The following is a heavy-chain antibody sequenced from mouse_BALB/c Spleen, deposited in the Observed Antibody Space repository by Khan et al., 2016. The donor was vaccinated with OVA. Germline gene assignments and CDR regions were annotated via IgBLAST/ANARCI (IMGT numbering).Heavy chain of an antibody. J-gene: IGHJ3*01. CDR2: IDPENGYT. D-gene: IGHD2-3*01. CDR3: NTGDGYSAWFPY. CDR1: GFNIKYYY. V-gene: IGHV14-4*02. Sequence: VQLQQAGAELVRSGASVKLSCTASGFNIKYYYLHWVKQRPEQGLEWIGWIDPENGYTEYAPQFQDKATMTADTSSNTAYLQLTSLTSEDTAVYYCNTGDGYSAWFPYWCQGTLVTVSA.